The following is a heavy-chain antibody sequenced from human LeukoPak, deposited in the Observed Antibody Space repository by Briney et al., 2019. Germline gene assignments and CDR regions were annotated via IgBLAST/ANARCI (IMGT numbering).Heavy chain of an antibody. CDR1: GFTFNSFA. J-gene: IGHJ4*02. CDR2: ISGSSGST. Sequence: GGSLRLSCAASGFTFNSFAMSWVRQAPGKGLEWVSVISGSSGSTYYADSVKGRFTISRDNSKNTLYLQMNSLRAEDTAVYYCANESPFLDYWGQGTLVTVSS. CDR3: ANESPFLDY. V-gene: IGHV3-23*01.